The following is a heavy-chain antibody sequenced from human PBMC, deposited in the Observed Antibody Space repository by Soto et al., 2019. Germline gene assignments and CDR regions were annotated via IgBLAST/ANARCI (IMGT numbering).Heavy chain of an antibody. J-gene: IGHJ4*02. CDR3: VKEGYMRSDWYGQFDC. CDR1: GFTFNTFA. D-gene: IGHD6-19*01. Sequence: VQLVASGGTLVQPGGSLRLSCSASGFTFNTFAMHWVRQTPGKGLEFVSAISSNGGNTYYADSVKGRFAISRDNYKNTLYLQMYSLRPEDTALYYCVKEGYMRSDWYGQFDCWGQGTLVTFSS. CDR2: ISSNGGNT. V-gene: IGHV3-64D*06.